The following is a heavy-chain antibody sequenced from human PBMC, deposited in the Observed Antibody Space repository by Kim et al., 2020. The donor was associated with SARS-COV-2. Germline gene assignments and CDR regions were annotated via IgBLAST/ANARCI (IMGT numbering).Heavy chain of an antibody. CDR3: ARMDYSSGSWLVPPQYPTVGGLDV. CDR2: ISYDGSQK. Sequence: GGSLRLSCIASGFSLSRYAMHWVRQAPGKGLEWVAVISYDGSQKYYLDSVKGRFTISRDNSENTMNLQMNSLRGEDTAIYYCARMDYSSGSWLVPPQYPTVGGLDVWGQGTTVTVSS. V-gene: IGHV3-30-3*01. J-gene: IGHJ6*02. D-gene: IGHD6-19*01. CDR1: GFSLSRYA.